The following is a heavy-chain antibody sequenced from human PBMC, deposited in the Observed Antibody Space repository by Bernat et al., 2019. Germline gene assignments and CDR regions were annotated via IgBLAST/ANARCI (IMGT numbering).Heavy chain of an antibody. V-gene: IGHV4-59*01. CDR2: IYYSGST. Sequence: QVQLQESGPGLVKPSETLSLTCTVSGGSISSYYWSWIRQPPGKGLEWIGYIYYSGSTNYNPSLTSRVTISVDTSKNQFYRQLSSVTAADTAVYYCARGIWCRDGFLVWCDPWGQGTLVTVSS. J-gene: IGHJ5*02. CDR1: GGSISSYY. CDR3: ARGIWCRDGFLVWCDP. D-gene: IGHD3-10*01.